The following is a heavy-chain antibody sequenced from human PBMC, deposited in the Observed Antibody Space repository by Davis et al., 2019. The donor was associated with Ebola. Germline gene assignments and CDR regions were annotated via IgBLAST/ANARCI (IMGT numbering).Heavy chain of an antibody. D-gene: IGHD3-3*01. V-gene: IGHV3-21*01. Sequence: GESLKISCAASGFTFSSYAMSWVRQAPGKGLEWVSSISSSSSYIYYADSVEGRFTISRDNSKNSLYLQMNSLRAEDTAVYYCATQGSQYDFWSGDVVYYFDYWGQGTLVTVSS. CDR3: ATQGSQYDFWSGDVVYYFDY. CDR2: ISSSSSYI. CDR1: GFTFSSYA. J-gene: IGHJ4*02.